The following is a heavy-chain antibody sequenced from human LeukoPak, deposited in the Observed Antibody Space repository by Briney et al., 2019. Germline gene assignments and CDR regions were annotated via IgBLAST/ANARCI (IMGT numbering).Heavy chain of an antibody. D-gene: IGHD6-13*01. Sequence: GGSLRLSCEASGFIFSSYGMHWVRQAPGKGLEWVSAISGSGGSTYYADSVKGRFTISRDNSKNTLYLQMNSLRAEDTAVYYCAKERDWQRLVPYYFDYWGQGTLVTVSS. CDR1: GFIFSSYG. J-gene: IGHJ4*02. CDR3: AKERDWQRLVPYYFDY. V-gene: IGHV3-23*01. CDR2: ISGSGGST.